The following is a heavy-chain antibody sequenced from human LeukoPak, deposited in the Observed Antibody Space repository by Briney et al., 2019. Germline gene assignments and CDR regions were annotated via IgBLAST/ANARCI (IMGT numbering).Heavy chain of an antibody. J-gene: IGHJ3*02. Sequence: PAGSLRLSCAASGFTVSSNYMSWVRQAPGEGLEWVSVIYSGDSTYYADSVKGRFTISRDNSKNTLYLQMNSLRAEDTAVYYCAGGGLGMMAACDIWGQGTMVTVSS. CDR2: IYSGDST. V-gene: IGHV3-53*01. CDR1: GFTVSSNY. CDR3: AGGGLGMMAACDI. D-gene: IGHD7-27*01.